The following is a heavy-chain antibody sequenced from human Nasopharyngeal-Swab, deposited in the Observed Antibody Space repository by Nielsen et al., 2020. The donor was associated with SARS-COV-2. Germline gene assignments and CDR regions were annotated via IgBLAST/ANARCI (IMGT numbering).Heavy chain of an antibody. D-gene: IGHD3-22*01. J-gene: IGHJ4*02. Sequence: SETLSLTCTVSGGSISSSSYYWGWIRQPPGKGLKWIGRIYYSGSTYYNPSLKSRVTISVDTSKNQFSLKLSSVTAADTAVYYCARRNYYDSSGYTYWGQGTLVTVSS. CDR1: GGSISSSSYY. CDR3: ARRNYYDSSGYTY. CDR2: IYYSGST. V-gene: IGHV4-39*01.